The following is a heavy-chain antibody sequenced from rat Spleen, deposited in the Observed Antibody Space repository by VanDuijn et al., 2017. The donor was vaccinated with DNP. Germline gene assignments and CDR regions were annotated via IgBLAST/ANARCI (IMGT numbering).Heavy chain of an antibody. Sequence: EVQLVESGGGLVLPGRSLKLSCAASGFTFSDYFMAWVRQAPKKGLEWVASISYDDSRTYYRDSVKGRFIVSRDNAKSTLDLQMDSLRSEDTATYFCIRRGGKGLFSKWGQGTLVTVSS. CDR3: IRRGGKGLFSK. J-gene: IGHJ3*01. V-gene: IGHV5-22*01. D-gene: IGHD3-1*01. CDR2: ISYDDSRT. CDR1: GFTFSDYF.